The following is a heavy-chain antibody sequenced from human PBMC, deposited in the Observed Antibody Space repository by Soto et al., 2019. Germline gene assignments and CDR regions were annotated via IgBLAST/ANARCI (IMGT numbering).Heavy chain of an antibody. Sequence: GGSLRLSCSASGFTFSIFSMHWVRQAPGKGLEYVSGISSNGDSTYYADSVKGRFTISRDNSKNTLYLQMSSLRAVDTAVYYCVHPRSTVQIPPTWGQGTLVTVSS. J-gene: IGHJ5*02. CDR1: GFTFSIFS. CDR2: ISSNGDST. CDR3: VHPRSTVQIPPT. V-gene: IGHV3-64D*06. D-gene: IGHD4-17*01.